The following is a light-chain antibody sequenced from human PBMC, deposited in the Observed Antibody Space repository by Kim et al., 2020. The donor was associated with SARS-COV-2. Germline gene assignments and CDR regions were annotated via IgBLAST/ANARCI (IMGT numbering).Light chain of an antibody. CDR2: AAS. CDR3: QQSYSSPRT. J-gene: IGKJ1*01. CDR1: ESISSY. Sequence: ASVGDRVTITCRASESISSYLNWYQQKPGKAPKLLIYAASSLQSGVPSRFSGSGSGTDFTLSISSLQPEDFATYYCQQSYSSPRTFGQGTKVDIK. V-gene: IGKV1-39*01.